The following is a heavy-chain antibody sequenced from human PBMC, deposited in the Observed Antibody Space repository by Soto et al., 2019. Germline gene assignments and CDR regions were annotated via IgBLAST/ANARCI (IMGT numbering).Heavy chain of an antibody. V-gene: IGHV3-30*18. CDR2: ISHDGVVK. CDR1: GFTFSTTG. Sequence: QVHLVESGGGVVQPGRSLRLSCAASGFTFSTTGMHWVRQAPGKGLEWVALISHDGVVKHYTDSVKGRFTISRDTSNNTVYLQMNSLRPEDTAMYHCAKDLYGAGWYNYFDPWGQGTLVTVSS. J-gene: IGHJ5*02. D-gene: IGHD6-19*01. CDR3: AKDLYGAGWYNYFDP.